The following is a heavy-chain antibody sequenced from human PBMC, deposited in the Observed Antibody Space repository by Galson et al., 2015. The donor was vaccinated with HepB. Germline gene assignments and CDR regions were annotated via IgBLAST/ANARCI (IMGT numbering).Heavy chain of an antibody. CDR3: ASVRTGGWKRDAFDI. V-gene: IGHV1-69*02. CDR1: GGTFSSYT. J-gene: IGHJ3*02. Sequence: SVKVSCKASGGTFSSYTISWVRQAPGQGLEWMGRIIPILGIANYAQKFQGRVTITADKSTSTAYMELSSLRSEDTAVYYCASVRTGGWKRDAFDIWGQGTMVTVSS. D-gene: IGHD1-14*01. CDR2: IIPILGIA.